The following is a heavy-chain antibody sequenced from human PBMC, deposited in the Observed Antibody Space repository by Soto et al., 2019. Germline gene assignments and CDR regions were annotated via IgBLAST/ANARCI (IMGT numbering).Heavy chain of an antibody. Sequence: QITLKESGPTLVKPTQTLTLTCTFSGFSLRSTEVGVGWIRQPPGKALEWLALIYWDDDKRYGPSLKSRLTITKDTSKDHVSLTMTNMYLVDTGTYYCAHGSGDTQTFDFWGQGTTVTVSS. CDR1: GFSLRSTEVG. V-gene: IGHV2-5*05. CDR3: AHGSGDTQTFDF. CDR2: IYWDDDK. J-gene: IGHJ3*01. D-gene: IGHD4-17*01.